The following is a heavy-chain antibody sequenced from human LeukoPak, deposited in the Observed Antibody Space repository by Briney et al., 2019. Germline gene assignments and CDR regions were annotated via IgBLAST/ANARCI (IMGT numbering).Heavy chain of an antibody. CDR3: AEAPAGSLDWRSPIEY. D-gene: IGHD3/OR15-3a*01. CDR1: GGSISSSSYY. CDR2: IYASGST. J-gene: IGHJ4*02. Sequence: SETLSLTCTVSGGSISSSSYYWSWVRQPAGKGLEWIGRIYASGSTNYNPSLKSRFTISVDTSKNQLSLKLTSVTAADTAVYYCAEAPAGSLDWRSPIEYWGQGTLVTVSS. V-gene: IGHV4-61*02.